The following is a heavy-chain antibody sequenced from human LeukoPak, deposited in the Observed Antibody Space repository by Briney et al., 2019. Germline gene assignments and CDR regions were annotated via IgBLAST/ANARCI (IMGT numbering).Heavy chain of an antibody. CDR3: ARVFWGYDSSGYYPYYFDY. CDR2: IYYSGST. Sequence: SETLSLTCTVSGGSVSSYYWSWIRQPPGKGLEWIGYIYYSGSTNYNPSLKSRVTISVDTFKNQFSLKLSSVTAADTAVYYCARVFWGYDSSGYYPYYFDYWGQGTLVTVSS. V-gene: IGHV4-59*02. CDR1: GGSVSSYY. D-gene: IGHD3-22*01. J-gene: IGHJ4*02.